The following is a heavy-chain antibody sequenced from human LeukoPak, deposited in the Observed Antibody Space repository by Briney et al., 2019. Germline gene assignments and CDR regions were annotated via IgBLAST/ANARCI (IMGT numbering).Heavy chain of an antibody. CDR3: ARHVVGVGFDY. V-gene: IGHV3-7*01. CDR1: GFTFSNYF. D-gene: IGHD3-22*01. Sequence: GGSLRLSCAASGFTFSNYFITWVRQAPGEGLEWVADIKADGSDNYYVDSVKGRFTISRDNAKNSLYLQMNSLRAEDTAVYYCARHVVGVGFDYWGQGTLVTVSS. J-gene: IGHJ4*02. CDR2: IKADGSDN.